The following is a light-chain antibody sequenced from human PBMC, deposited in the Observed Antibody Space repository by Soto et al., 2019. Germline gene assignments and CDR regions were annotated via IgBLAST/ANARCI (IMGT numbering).Light chain of an antibody. Sequence: QPVLTQPPSASGTPGQRVTISCSGSSSNIGSNTVNWYQQLPGTAPKLLIFSNNQRPSGVPDRFSGSKSGTSASLAISGLQSEDEADYYCAAWDDILNGWVFGGGTKLTVL. CDR2: SNN. CDR3: AAWDDILNGWV. CDR1: SSNIGSNT. V-gene: IGLV1-44*01. J-gene: IGLJ3*02.